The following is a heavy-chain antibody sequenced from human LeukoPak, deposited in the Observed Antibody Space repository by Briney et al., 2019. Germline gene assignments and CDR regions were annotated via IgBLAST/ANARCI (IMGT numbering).Heavy chain of an antibody. Sequence: GGSLRLSCAASGFTFSGYSMSWVRQAPGKGLEWVSGISGRGDSTYYADSVKGRFTFSRDNSKNTLYLQMNSLRAEDTAVYYCARGVGSLDIAAAGKIWLDPWGQGTLVTVSS. CDR1: GFTFSGYS. CDR2: ISGRGDST. CDR3: ARGVGSLDIAAAGKIWLDP. J-gene: IGHJ5*02. V-gene: IGHV3-23*01. D-gene: IGHD6-13*01.